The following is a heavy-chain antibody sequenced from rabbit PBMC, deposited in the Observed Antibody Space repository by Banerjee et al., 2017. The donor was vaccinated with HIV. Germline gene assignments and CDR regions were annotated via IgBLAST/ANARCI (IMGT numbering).Heavy chain of an antibody. Sequence: QQLVESGGGLVKPGASLTLTCTASGFSFSSAYDMCWVRQAPGKGLEWIACIYTGSGSTWYANWAKGRFTISKTSSTTVTLQMTSLTAADTATYFCARGYWTDGLHLWGPGTLVTVS. J-gene: IGHJ4*01. D-gene: IGHD1-1*01. CDR3: ARGYWTDGLHL. CDR2: IYTGSGST. CDR1: GFSFSSAYD. V-gene: IGHV1S40*01.